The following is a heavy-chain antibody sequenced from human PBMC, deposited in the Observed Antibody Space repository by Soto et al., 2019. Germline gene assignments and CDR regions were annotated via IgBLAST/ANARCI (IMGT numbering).Heavy chain of an antibody. Sequence: EVQLVESGGGLVQPGGSLRLSCAASGFTFSSYSMNWVRQAPGKGLEWVSYISSSSSTIYYADAVKGRFTISRDNAKNSLYLQMNSLRAEDTAVYYCARDCRHLVATQGFDYWGQGTLVTVSS. CDR3: ARDCRHLVATQGFDY. D-gene: IGHD5-12*01. V-gene: IGHV3-48*01. CDR2: ISSSSSTI. J-gene: IGHJ4*02. CDR1: GFTFSSYS.